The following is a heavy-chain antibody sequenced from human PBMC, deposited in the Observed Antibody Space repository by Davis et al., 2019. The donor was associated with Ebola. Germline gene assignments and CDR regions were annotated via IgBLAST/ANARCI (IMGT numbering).Heavy chain of an antibody. CDR3: TRGGPIVATKRDYFDY. J-gene: IGHJ4*02. CDR2: INPNSGGT. D-gene: IGHD5-12*01. Sequence: AASVKVSCKASGYTFTGYYMHWVRQAPGQGLEWMGRINPNSGGTNYAQKFQGRVTMTRDTSISTVYMELSSLRSEDTAVYYCTRGGPIVATKRDYFDYWGQGTLVTVSS. V-gene: IGHV1-2*06. CDR1: GYTFTGYY.